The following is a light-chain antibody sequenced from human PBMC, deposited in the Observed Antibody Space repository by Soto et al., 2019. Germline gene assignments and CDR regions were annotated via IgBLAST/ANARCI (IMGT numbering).Light chain of an antibody. V-gene: IGKV1-39*01. CDR3: QQGFNTPNS. CDR1: QSINNC. Sequence: DIQMTQSPSSLSASVGDRVTITCRASQSINNCLNWYQQKPGKAPNLLIYAASSLQSGVPSRFSGSGSGTHFTLTISSLQPKDFATYYCQQGFNTPNSFGPGTKVDIK. CDR2: AAS. J-gene: IGKJ3*01.